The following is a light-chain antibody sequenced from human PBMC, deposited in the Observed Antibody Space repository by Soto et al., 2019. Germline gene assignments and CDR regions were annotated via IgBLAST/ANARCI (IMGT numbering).Light chain of an antibody. CDR1: QSVSSSY. CDR3: QQYGSSPPSIT. CDR2: GAS. J-gene: IGKJ5*01. Sequence: EIVLTQSPGTLSLSPGERATLSCRASQSVSSSYLAWYQQQPGQAPRLLIYGASSRATGIPDRFSGSGSGTDFTLTISRLEPEAFAVYYCQQYGSSPPSITFGQGTRLEIK. V-gene: IGKV3-20*01.